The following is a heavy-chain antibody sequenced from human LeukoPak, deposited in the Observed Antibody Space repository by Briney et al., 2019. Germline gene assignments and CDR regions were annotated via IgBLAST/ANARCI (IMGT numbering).Heavy chain of an antibody. CDR2: IKDDGSTT. J-gene: IGHJ4*02. D-gene: IGHD6-13*01. CDR3: ARDYLIAAAGSALLEGGYFDY. CDR1: GFTFGGRL. Sequence: PGGSLRLSCAVSGFTFGGRLMHWVRPAPGKGLVWVALIKDDGSTTNYADSVKGRFTISRDNSKNTLYLQMNSLRAEDTAVYYCARDYLIAAAGSALLEGGYFDYWGQGTLVTVSS. V-gene: IGHV3-74*01.